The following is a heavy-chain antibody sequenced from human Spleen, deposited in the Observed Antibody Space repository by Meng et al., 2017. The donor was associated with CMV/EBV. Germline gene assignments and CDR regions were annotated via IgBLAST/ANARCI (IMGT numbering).Heavy chain of an antibody. J-gene: IGHJ6*02. Sequence: SETLSLTCTVSGGSISSRSYYWGWVRQPPGKGLEWIGNIYYSGSTNYNPPLKSRVIISVDTTKNQFSLQLRSVTAADAAVYYCARDRPPRGIHVSNSWYDIQPGKPYGMDVWGQGTTVTVSS. D-gene: IGHD6-13*01. CDR3: ARDRPPRGIHVSNSWYDIQPGKPYGMDV. V-gene: IGHV4-39*07. CDR2: IYYSGST. CDR1: GGSISSRSYY.